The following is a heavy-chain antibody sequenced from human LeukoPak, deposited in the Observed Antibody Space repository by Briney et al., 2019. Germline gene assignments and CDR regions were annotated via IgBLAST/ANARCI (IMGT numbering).Heavy chain of an antibody. CDR2: INDSGST. CDR3: AREGSSGWYGYYYYYMDV. V-gene: IGHV4-34*01. D-gene: IGHD6-19*01. Sequence: SETLSLTCAVYGGSFSGYYWSRIRQPPGKGLEWIGEINDSGSTNYNPSLKSRVTISVDTSNNQFSLRLRFVTAADTAVYYCAREGSSGWYGYYYYYMDVWGKGTTVTISS. J-gene: IGHJ6*03. CDR1: GGSFSGYY.